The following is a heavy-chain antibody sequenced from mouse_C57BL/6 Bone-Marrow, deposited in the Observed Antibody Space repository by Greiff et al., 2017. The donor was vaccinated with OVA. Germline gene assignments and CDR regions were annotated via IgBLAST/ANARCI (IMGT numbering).Heavy chain of an antibody. Sequence: VQLQQPGAELVKPGASVKLSCKASGYTFTSYWMQWVKQRPGQGLEWIGEIDPSDSYPNYNQKFKGKATLTVDTSSSTAYMQLTSLTSEDSAVYYCAREARPGTEGYFDVWGTGTTVTVSS. J-gene: IGHJ1*03. CDR1: GYTFTSYW. CDR2: IDPSDSYP. V-gene: IGHV1-50*01. D-gene: IGHD4-1*01. CDR3: AREARPGTEGYFDV.